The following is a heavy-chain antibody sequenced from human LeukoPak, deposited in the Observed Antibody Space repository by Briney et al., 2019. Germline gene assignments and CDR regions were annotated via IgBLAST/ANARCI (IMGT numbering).Heavy chain of an antibody. J-gene: IGHJ6*02. Sequence: ASVKVSCKASGHTFTNFGISWVRQAPGKGLAWVGWISVYNGNTNFAQKLQGRVTMTTDTSTRTAYMELRSLRSDDTAVYYCARGSGSSTYGMNVWGQGTTVTVSS. CDR1: GHTFTNFG. D-gene: IGHD1-26*01. V-gene: IGHV1-18*01. CDR2: ISVYNGNT. CDR3: ARGSGSSTYGMNV.